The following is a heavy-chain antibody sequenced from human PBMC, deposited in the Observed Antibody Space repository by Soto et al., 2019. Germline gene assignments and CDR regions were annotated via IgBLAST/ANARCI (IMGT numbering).Heavy chain of an antibody. CDR1: GFTFSSYA. D-gene: IGHD5-12*01. Sequence: GGSLRLSCAASGFTFSSYAMSWVRQAPGKGLEWVSAISGSGGSTYYADSVKGRFTISRDNSKNTLYLEMNSLRAEDTAVYYCGRDSISGYGYFDYWGQGTLVTVSS. CDR2: ISGSGGST. J-gene: IGHJ4*02. V-gene: IGHV3-23*01. CDR3: GRDSISGYGYFDY.